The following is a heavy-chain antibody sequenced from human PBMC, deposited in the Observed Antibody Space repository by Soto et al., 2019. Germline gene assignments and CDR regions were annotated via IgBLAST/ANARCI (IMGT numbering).Heavy chain of an antibody. CDR1: GGSISRGGYY. V-gene: IGHV4-31*03. CDR3: ASFRGWPPAYVDY. D-gene: IGHD3-10*01. Sequence: QVQLQESGPGLVKPSQTLSLTCSVSGGSISRGGYYWSWLRQHPGKGLEWIGYLYYTGSNSYNPSRKSRLTLSVDTSKNQCALKLSSVTAADTAVYYCASFRGWPPAYVDYWGQGTLVTVSS. J-gene: IGHJ4*02. CDR2: LYYTGSN.